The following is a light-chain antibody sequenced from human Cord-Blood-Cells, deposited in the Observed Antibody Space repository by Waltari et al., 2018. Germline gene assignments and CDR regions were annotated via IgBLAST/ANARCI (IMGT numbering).Light chain of an antibody. J-gene: IGLJ2*01. CDR2: DVS. V-gene: IGLV2-14*01. CDR3: SSYTSSSTVV. CDR1: SNDVGGYNY. Sequence: QSALTHPASVSRSPGQSITLSCTGTSNDVGGYNYVPWYQQHPGKAPKLMIYDVSNRPSGVSNRFSGSKSGNTASLTIYGLQAEDEADYYCSSYTSSSTVVFGGGTKLTVL.